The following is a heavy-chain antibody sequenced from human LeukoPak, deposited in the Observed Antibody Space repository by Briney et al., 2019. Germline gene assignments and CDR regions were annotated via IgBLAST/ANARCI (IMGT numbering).Heavy chain of an antibody. J-gene: IGHJ5*02. CDR1: GYTFTGYH. V-gene: IGHV1-2*02. Sequence: ASVKVSCKASGYTFTGYHMHWVRQAPGQGLEWMGWINPDSGGTDYAQKFQGRVTMTRDTSISTAYMELSRLRSDDTALYYCARSRPIAFSSFDPWGQGTLVTVSS. D-gene: IGHD6-6*01. CDR3: ARSRPIAFSSFDP. CDR2: INPDSGGT.